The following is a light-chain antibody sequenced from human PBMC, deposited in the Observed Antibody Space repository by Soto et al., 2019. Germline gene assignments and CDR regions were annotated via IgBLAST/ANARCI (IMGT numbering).Light chain of an antibody. V-gene: IGKV3-15*01. Sequence: VVTQFPAPLSLFSGGTATLSCRASHSVSSDLAWYQQRPGQAPRLLIYGASTRATGIPARFRGSGSGTEFRLTISSLQSEDGATYYCQQYNTWHPKMAFGRGTKVDIK. CDR1: HSVSSD. CDR2: GAS. CDR3: QQYNTWHPKMA. J-gene: IGKJ1*01.